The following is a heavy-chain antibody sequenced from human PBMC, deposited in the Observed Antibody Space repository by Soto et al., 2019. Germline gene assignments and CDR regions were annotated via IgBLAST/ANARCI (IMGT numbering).Heavy chain of an antibody. CDR2: IIPLLGTA. V-gene: IGHV1-69*13. CDR1: GDTFSNYG. CDR3: ARSRGWQNHYYHGMDV. D-gene: IGHD6-19*01. J-gene: IGHJ6*02. Sequence: QVQLVQSGAEVKKPGSSVKVSCKASGDTFSNYGISWVRQAPGKGLEWMGGIIPLLGTASFDQKFQGRLTIAAEESTRTAYMGLSSLRPEDTAVYYCARSRGWQNHYYHGMDVWGQGTTVTVSS.